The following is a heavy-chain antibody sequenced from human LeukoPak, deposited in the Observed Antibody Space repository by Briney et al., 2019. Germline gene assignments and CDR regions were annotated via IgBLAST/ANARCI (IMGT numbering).Heavy chain of an antibody. CDR3: ATGGRLVAHDY. V-gene: IGHV1-69*04. CDR2: IIPILGIA. J-gene: IGHJ4*02. D-gene: IGHD5-12*01. Sequence: SVKVSSKASGGTFSSYAISWVRQAPGQGLEWMGRIIPILGIANYAQKFQGRVTITADKSTSTAYMELSSLRSEDTAVYYCATGGRLVAHDYWGQGTLVTVSS. CDR1: GGTFSSYA.